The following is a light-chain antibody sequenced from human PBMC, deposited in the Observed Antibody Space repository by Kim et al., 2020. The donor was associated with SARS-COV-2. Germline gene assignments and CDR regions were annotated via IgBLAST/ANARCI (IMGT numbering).Light chain of an antibody. V-gene: IGLV1-40*01. CDR3: QSYDSSLSGWV. CDR1: SSNIGAGYD. Sequence: QMVTSPCTGSSSNIGAGYDVHWYQQLPGTAPKRLIYGNSNRPSGVPDRFSGSKSGTAASLAMTGLQAEDEADYYCQSYDSSLSGWVLGGGTQLTVL. J-gene: IGLJ3*02. CDR2: GNS.